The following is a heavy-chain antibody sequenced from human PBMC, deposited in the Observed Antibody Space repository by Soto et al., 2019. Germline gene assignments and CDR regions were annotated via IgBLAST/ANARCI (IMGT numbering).Heavy chain of an antibody. D-gene: IGHD3-16*02. CDR3: ARGELSSPRRALRFDP. J-gene: IGHJ5*02. V-gene: IGHV4-31*03. Sequence: SETLSLTCTVSGGSISSGGYYWSWIRQHPGKGLEWIGYIYYSGSTYYNPSLKSRVTISVDTSKNQFSLKLSSVTAADTAVYYCARGELSSPRRALRFDPWGQGTLVTVSS. CDR1: GGSISSGGYY. CDR2: IYYSGST.